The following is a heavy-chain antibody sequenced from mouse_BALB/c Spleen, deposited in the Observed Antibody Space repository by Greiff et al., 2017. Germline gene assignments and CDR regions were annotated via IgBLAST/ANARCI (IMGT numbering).Heavy chain of an antibody. Sequence: EVQLQQSGPELMKPGASVKISCKASGYSFTSYYMHWVKQSHGKSLEWIGYIDPFNGGTSYNQKFKGKATLTVDKSSSTAYMHLSSLTSEDSAVYYCARAAGSYAMDYWGQGTSGTVSS. CDR1: GYSFTSYY. CDR3: ARAAGSYAMDY. J-gene: IGHJ4*01. CDR2: IDPFNGGT. V-gene: IGHV1S135*01. D-gene: IGHD3-3*01.